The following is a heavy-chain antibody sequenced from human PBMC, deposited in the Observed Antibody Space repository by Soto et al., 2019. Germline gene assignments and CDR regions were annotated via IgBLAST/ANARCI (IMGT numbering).Heavy chain of an antibody. CDR1: GASINTNGYY. CDR3: ATGAGCLRLDSRV. D-gene: IGHD5-12*01. J-gene: IGHJ4*02. CDR2: IFYSGTT. V-gene: IGHV4-39*02. Sequence: QLQLQESGPGLVKPSETLSLTCNVSGASINTNGYYWGWIRQPPGKGLEWIASIFYSGTTHYNPSLKSRLTISVDTSKNVLSLKMSSVTAADTAVYYCATGAGCLRLDSRVWGQGTLVTVAS.